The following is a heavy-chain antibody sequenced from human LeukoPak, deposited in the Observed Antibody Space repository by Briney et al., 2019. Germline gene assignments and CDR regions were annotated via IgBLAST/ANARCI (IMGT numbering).Heavy chain of an antibody. D-gene: IGHD3-22*01. CDR3: AKDLTQTYYYDSSGYFWMDYFDY. CDR1: GGSFSGYY. J-gene: IGHJ4*02. CDR2: ISGSGGST. Sequence: ETLSLTCAVYGGSFSGYYWSWIRQPPGKGLEWVSAISGSGGSTYYADSVKGRFTISRDNSKNTLYLQMNSLRAEDTAVYYCAKDLTQTYYYDSSGYFWMDYFDYWGQGTLVTVSS. V-gene: IGHV3-23*01.